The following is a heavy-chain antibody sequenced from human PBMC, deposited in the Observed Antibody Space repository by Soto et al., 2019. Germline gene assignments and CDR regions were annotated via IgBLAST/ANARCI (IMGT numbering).Heavy chain of an antibody. V-gene: IGHV3-21*04. CDR2: ISGGGSGNYI. CDR3: AREREWWLRNSGDTDY. J-gene: IGHJ4*02. D-gene: IGHD5-12*01. CDR1: GFTFSNYA. Sequence: GGSLRLSCAGSGFTFSNYATSWVRQAPGKGLEWVSGISGGGSGNYIYYADSVRGRFSISRDNAENSLYLQMNSLRAEDTAVYYCAREREWWLRNSGDTDYWGQGTLVTVSS.